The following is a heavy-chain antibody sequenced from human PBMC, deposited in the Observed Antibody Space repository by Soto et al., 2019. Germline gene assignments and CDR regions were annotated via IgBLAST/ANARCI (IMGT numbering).Heavy chain of an antibody. D-gene: IGHD3-3*01. J-gene: IGHJ6*02. CDR3: AGGSPRFLDWLPYYYGMDV. Sequence: QVQLVQSGAEVKKPGSSVKVSCKASGGTFSSYAISWVRQAPGQGLEGMGGIIPIFGTANYAQKFQGRAPITADETTSTAYMELSSLRAEDTAVYYCAGGSPRFLDWLPYYYGMDVWGQGTTVTVSS. CDR2: IIPIFGTA. CDR1: GGTFSSYA. V-gene: IGHV1-69*12.